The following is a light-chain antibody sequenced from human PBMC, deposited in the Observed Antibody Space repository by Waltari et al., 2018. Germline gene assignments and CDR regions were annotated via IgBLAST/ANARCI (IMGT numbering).Light chain of an antibody. Sequence: EIVMTQSPATLSVSPGERATLSCRASQSVSSNLAWYQQKPGQAPRLLIYGASTRATGIPARFSGSGSGTEFTLTISSLQSEDFADYYCQQYNNWLVTFGQGTKL. CDR2: GAS. CDR3: QQYNNWLVT. CDR1: QSVSSN. J-gene: IGKJ2*01. V-gene: IGKV3-15*01.